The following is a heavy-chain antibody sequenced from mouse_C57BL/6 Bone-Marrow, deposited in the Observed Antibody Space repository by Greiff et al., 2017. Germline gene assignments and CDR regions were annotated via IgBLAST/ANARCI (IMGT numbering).Heavy chain of an antibody. Sequence: EVKVVESGEGLVKPGGSLKLSCAASGFTFSSYAMSWVRQTPEKRLEWVAYISSGGDYIYYADPVKGRFTISRDNARNTLYLQMSSLKSEDTAMYYCTRDPFYSNFPMDYWGQGTSVTVSS. V-gene: IGHV5-9-1*02. CDR1: GFTFSSYA. J-gene: IGHJ4*01. CDR3: TRDPFYSNFPMDY. CDR2: ISSGGDYI. D-gene: IGHD2-5*01.